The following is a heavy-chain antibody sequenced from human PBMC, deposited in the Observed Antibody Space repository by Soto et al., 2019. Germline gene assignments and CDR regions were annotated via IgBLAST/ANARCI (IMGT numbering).Heavy chain of an antibody. CDR1: GYTFTSYG. Sequence: QVQLVQSGAEVKKPGASVKVSCKASGYTFTSYGISWVRQAPGQGLEWMGWISAYNGNTNYAQKLQGRVTMTTDTSTSTAYMELRSLRADDTAVYYCAREFEFQGYCWSGYQYYFDYWGQGTLVTVSS. CDR2: ISAYNGNT. D-gene: IGHD3-3*01. V-gene: IGHV1-18*01. J-gene: IGHJ4*02. CDR3: AREFEFQGYCWSGYQYYFDY.